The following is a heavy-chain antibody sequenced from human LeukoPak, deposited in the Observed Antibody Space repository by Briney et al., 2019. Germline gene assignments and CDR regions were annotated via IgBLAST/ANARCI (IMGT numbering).Heavy chain of an antibody. D-gene: IGHD3-3*01. V-gene: IGHV3-15*01. CDR3: TWSGLKIES. CDR2: IKSKTAGGTT. Sequence: GGSLRLSCAASGFTFSNAWMTWVRQAPGKGLEWVGRIKSKTAGGTTDYAAPVKGRFTISRDDSKNTLYLQMNSLKTEDTALYYCTWSGLKIESWGQGTLVTVSS. J-gene: IGHJ4*02. CDR1: GFTFSNAW.